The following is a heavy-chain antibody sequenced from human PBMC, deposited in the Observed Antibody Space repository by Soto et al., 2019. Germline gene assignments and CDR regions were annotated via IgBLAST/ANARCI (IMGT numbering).Heavy chain of an antibody. Sequence: QVRLQESGPGLVKPSETLSLTCTVSGGSVSSGNHYWSWIRQPPGKELEFIAFVFYSGSDNYNPSLKSRVTTSIDTSKNQFSVNLRSVTAADTAVYYCARGRGYGYGIDYWGQGIRVTVSS. J-gene: IGHJ4*02. V-gene: IGHV4-61*01. D-gene: IGHD5-18*01. CDR1: GGSVSSGNHY. CDR2: VFYSGSD. CDR3: ARGRGYGYGIDY.